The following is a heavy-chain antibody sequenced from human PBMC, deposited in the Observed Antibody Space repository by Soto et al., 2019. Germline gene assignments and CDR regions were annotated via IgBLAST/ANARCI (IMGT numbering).Heavy chain of an antibody. CDR3: AKVFNEIGGSYAWEY. CDR2: IRGSGGST. Sequence: EVQLLESGGGFVQPWRSLRLSCAASGFTFSSYAMSWVRQAPGKGLEWVSAIRGSGGSTYYAASVKGRFTISGDNSKNTLYVAMNSLRSEDTAVYYCAKVFNEIGGSYAWEYWGQGTLVTVSS. V-gene: IGHV3-23*01. J-gene: IGHJ4*02. D-gene: IGHD1-26*01. CDR1: GFTFSSYA.